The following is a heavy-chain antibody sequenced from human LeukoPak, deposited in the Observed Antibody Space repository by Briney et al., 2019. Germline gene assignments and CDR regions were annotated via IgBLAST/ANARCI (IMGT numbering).Heavy chain of an antibody. CDR3: ARGAVAGIYHYYYYMDV. CDR2: ISSSGSTI. CDR1: GFTFSSYE. D-gene: IGHD6-19*01. J-gene: IGHJ6*03. Sequence: GGSLRLSCAASGFTFSSYEMNWVRQAPGKGLEWVSYISSSGSTIYYADSVKGRFTISRDNAKNSLYLQMNSLRAEDTAVYYCARGAVAGIYHYYYYMDVWGKGTTVTISS. V-gene: IGHV3-48*03.